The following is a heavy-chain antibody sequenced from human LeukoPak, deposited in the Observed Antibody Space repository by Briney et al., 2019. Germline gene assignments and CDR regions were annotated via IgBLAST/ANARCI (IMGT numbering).Heavy chain of an antibody. CDR2: IYGDGST. D-gene: IGHD2-2*01. Sequence: PGGSLRLSCAAAGFIVSSNYMSWVRQAPGKGLEWVSVIYGDGSTYYADSVKGRFTISRDNSKNTLYLQMNSLSPEDTAVYYCAKEGTAQISTWYDNWGQGTLVTVSS. CDR1: GFIVSSNY. CDR3: AKEGTAQISTWYDN. V-gene: IGHV3-53*05. J-gene: IGHJ4*02.